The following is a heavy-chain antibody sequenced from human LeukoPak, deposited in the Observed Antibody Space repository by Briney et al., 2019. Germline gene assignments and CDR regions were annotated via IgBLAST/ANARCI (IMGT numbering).Heavy chain of an antibody. CDR2: ISAYNGNT. CDR1: GYTFTGYY. D-gene: IGHD3-22*01. CDR3: ARADYYDSSGTWGY. Sequence: ASVKVSCKASGYTFTGYYMHWVRQAPGQGLEWMGWISAYNGNTNYAQKLQGRVTMTTDTSTSTAYMELRSLRSDDTAVYYCARADYYDSSGTWGYWGQGTLITVSS. J-gene: IGHJ4*02. V-gene: IGHV1-18*04.